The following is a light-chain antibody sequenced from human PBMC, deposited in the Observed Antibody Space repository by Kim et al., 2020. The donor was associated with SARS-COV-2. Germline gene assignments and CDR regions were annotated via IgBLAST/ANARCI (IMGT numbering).Light chain of an antibody. CDR1: SLRNYY. V-gene: IGLV3-19*01. CDR3: NSRDSSGNHWV. Sequence: SSELTQDPAVSVALGQTVRITCQGDSLRNYYARWYQQKPGQAPVLVIYGKNNRPSGIPDRFSGSSSRNTASLTITGAHAEDEADYYCNSRDSSGNHWVFGGGTQLTVL. J-gene: IGLJ3*02. CDR2: GKN.